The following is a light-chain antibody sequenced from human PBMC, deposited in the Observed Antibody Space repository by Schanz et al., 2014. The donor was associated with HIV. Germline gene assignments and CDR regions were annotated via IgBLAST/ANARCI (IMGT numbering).Light chain of an antibody. CDR1: SSNIGAGYA. CDR2: GDN. V-gene: IGLV1-40*01. J-gene: IGLJ3*02. Sequence: QSVLTQPPSLSGAPGQWVTVSCSGGSSNIGAGYAVHWYQQLPGTAPKLLIYGDNSRPSGVPDRFSGSGSGTSASLAISGLQSDDEADYYCAGWDDGLNGWVFGGGTKLTVL. CDR3: AGWDDGLNGWV.